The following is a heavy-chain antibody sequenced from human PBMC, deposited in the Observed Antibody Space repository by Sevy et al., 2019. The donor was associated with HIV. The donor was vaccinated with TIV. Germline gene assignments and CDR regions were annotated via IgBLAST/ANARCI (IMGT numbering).Heavy chain of an antibody. Sequence: GGSLRLSCAASGFTFSSYAMHWVRQAPGKGLEWVAVISYDGSNKYYADSVKGRFTISRDNSKNTLYLQMNSLRAEDTAVYYCARDELITGTTRRENYFDYWGQEPWSPSPQ. CDR2: ISYDGSNK. J-gene: IGHJ4*01. CDR3: ARDELITGTTRRENYFDY. V-gene: IGHV3-30-3*01. CDR1: GFTFSSYA. D-gene: IGHD1-20*01.